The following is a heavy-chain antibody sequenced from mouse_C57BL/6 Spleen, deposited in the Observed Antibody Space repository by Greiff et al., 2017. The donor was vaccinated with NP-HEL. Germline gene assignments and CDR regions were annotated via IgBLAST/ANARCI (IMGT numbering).Heavy chain of an antibody. Sequence: QVQLQQSGPELVKPGASVKISCKASGYAFSSSWMNWVKQRPGKGLEWIGRIYPGDGDTNYNGKFKGKATLTADKSSSTAYMQLSRLTSEDSAVYFCALYYYDSSYAMDYWGQGTSVTVSS. CDR3: ALYYYDSSYAMDY. J-gene: IGHJ4*01. D-gene: IGHD1-1*01. CDR1: GYAFSSSW. V-gene: IGHV1-82*01. CDR2: IYPGDGDT.